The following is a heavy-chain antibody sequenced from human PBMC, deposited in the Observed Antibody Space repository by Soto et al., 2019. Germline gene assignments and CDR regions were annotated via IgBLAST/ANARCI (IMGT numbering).Heavy chain of an antibody. CDR1: GYSFTSYW. J-gene: IGHJ6*02. Sequence: LKISCKGSGYSFTSYWISWVRQMPVKGLEWMGRISPSDSYTNYSPSFQGHVTISADKSISTAYLQWSSLKASDTAMYYCARHRMRRVARYCSGGSCPDYSYYGMDVGGQGTTVTAP. CDR3: ARHRMRRVARYCSGGSCPDYSYYGMDV. D-gene: IGHD2-15*01. V-gene: IGHV5-10-1*01. CDR2: ISPSDSYT.